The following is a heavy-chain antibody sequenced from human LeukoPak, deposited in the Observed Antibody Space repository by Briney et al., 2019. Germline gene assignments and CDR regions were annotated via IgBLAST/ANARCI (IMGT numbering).Heavy chain of an antibody. CDR1: GFSFSSYE. Sequence: GGSLRLSCAASGFSFSSYEMNWVRQAPGKGLDWVSYISSSGRTTYYADSVKGRFTISRDNAKNSLYLQMNSLRVEDTAVYYCARDQGGVGYWGQGTLVTVSS. V-gene: IGHV3-48*03. D-gene: IGHD3-16*01. CDR3: ARDQGGVGY. CDR2: ISSSGRTT. J-gene: IGHJ4*02.